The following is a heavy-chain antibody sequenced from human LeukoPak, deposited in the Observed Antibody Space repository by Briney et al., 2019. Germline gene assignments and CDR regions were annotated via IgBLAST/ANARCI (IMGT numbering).Heavy chain of an antibody. V-gene: IGHV3-7*04. CDR1: GFTFSSYW. CDR2: INQDGSEK. D-gene: IGHD5-24*01. CDR3: ARSRDGTLDI. J-gene: IGHJ3*02. Sequence: PGGSLRLSCAASGFTFSSYWMSWVRQAPGKGLEWVANINQDGSEKYSVDSVKGRFTISRDTAKSTVFLQMNSLRVDDTAMYYCARSRDGTLDIWGQGAMVTVSS.